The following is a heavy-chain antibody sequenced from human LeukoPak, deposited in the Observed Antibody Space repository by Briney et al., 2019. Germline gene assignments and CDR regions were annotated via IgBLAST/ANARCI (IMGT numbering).Heavy chain of an antibody. CDR1: GGSISSGSYY. CDR3: ARGRWGSYYDY. V-gene: IGHV4-39*07. Sequence: SQTLSLTCTVSGGSISSGSYYWGWIRQPPGKGLEWIGTIYYSGSTYYNPSLKSRVTLSVDTSKNQFSLKLTSVTAADTAVYYCARGRWGSYYDYWGQGTLVTVSS. J-gene: IGHJ4*02. D-gene: IGHD3-16*01. CDR2: IYYSGST.